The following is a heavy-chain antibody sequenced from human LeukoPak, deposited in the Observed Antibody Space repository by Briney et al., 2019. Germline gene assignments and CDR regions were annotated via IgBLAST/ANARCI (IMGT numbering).Heavy chain of an antibody. D-gene: IGHD3-10*01. J-gene: IGHJ4*02. CDR1: GGSISSYY. CDR3: ASRQLITMVRGVDYYFDY. V-gene: IGHV4-59*08. Sequence: SETLSLTCTVSGGSISSYYWSWIRQPPGKGLEWIGYIYYSGSTNYNPSLKSRVTISVDTSKNQFSLKLSSVTAADTAVYYCASRQLITMVRGVDYYFDYWGQGTLVTVSS. CDR2: IYYSGST.